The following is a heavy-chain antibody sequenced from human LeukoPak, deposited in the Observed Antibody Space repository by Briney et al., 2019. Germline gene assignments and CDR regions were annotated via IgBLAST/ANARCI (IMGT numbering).Heavy chain of an antibody. V-gene: IGHV3-7*01. CDR3: ARGSSGYYCDHFQT. J-gene: IGHJ1*01. Sequence: GGSLRLSCAASGITFSNYWMTWIRQAPGKGPEWVANIKQDGIEKYYVDSVEGRFTVSRDNTKNSLFLQMDSLRAEDTAVYYRARGSSGYYCDHFQTWGQGSLVTVSS. CDR2: IKQDGIEK. D-gene: IGHD3-22*01. CDR1: GITFSNYW.